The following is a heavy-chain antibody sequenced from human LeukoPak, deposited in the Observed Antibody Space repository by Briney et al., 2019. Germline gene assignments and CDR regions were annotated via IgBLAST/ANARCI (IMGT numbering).Heavy chain of an antibody. Sequence: SETLSLTCSVSGGSISGNYWSWSRQPAGQGLEWIGRIHTSGSTNYNPSLNRRVTMSVDTSKNQSSLKLSSVTAADTAVYYCARVFSGSYDTWRQGALVTVSS. J-gene: IGHJ5*02. CDR2: IHTSGST. CDR1: GGSISGNY. D-gene: IGHD3-10*01. V-gene: IGHV4-4*07. CDR3: ARVFSGSYDT.